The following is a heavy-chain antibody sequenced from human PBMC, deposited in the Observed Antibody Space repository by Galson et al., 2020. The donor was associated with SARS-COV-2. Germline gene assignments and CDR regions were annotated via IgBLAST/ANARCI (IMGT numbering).Heavy chain of an antibody. Sequence: SQTLSLTCAVSGTSISSGSYSWNWIRQPPGTGLEWIGYISHSGGTHYNPSLKSRVTISGDRSKNQFSLRLSSVTAADTAVYYCARLHYGEYAPEAFDIWGPGTRVTVAS. D-gene: IGHD4-17*01. CDR2: ISHSGGT. CDR3: ARLHYGEYAPEAFDI. V-gene: IGHV4-30-2*01. J-gene: IGHJ3*02. CDR1: GTSISSGSYS.